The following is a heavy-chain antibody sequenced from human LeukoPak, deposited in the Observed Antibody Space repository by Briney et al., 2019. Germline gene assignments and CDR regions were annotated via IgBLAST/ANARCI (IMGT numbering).Heavy chain of an antibody. CDR1: GFTFSTFA. CDR3: ARGIAAAGKSPSN. J-gene: IGHJ4*02. Sequence: SGGSLRLSCAASGFTFSTFAMSWVRQAPGKGLEWVSAISGSGGSTYYADSVKGRFTISRDNSKNTLYLQMNSLRAEDTAVYYCARGIAAAGKSPSNWGQGTLVTVSS. D-gene: IGHD6-13*01. CDR2: ISGSGGST. V-gene: IGHV3-23*01.